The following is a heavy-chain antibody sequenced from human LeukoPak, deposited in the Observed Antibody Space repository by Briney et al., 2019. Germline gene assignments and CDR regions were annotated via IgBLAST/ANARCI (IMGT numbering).Heavy chain of an antibody. CDR3: ARDRESNWFPYLDS. V-gene: IGHV3-7*04. J-gene: IGHJ4*02. Sequence: PGGSLRLSCAASGFTFDNYLMSWVRQIPGKGLEWVANIKEDGRVKYYVDSVRGRFIISRDNAKNALYLQMDSLRAEDTAVYYCARDRESNWFPYLDSWGRGTLVTVSS. CDR2: IKEDGRVK. CDR1: GFTFDNYL. D-gene: IGHD6-13*01.